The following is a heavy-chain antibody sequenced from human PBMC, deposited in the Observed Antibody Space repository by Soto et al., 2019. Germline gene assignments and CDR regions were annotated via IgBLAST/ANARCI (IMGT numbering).Heavy chain of an antibody. CDR3: ARDVDDDSSGYYFDY. CDR2: ISSSGSTI. J-gene: IGHJ4*02. CDR1: GFTFSYYY. V-gene: IGHV3-11*01. Sequence: PGGSLRLSCAASGFTFSYYYMSWIRQSPGKGLEWVSYISSSGSTIYYADSVKGRVTMTRDTSTSTVYMELSSLRSEDTAVYYCARDVDDDSSGYYFDYWGQGTLVTVSS. D-gene: IGHD3-22*01.